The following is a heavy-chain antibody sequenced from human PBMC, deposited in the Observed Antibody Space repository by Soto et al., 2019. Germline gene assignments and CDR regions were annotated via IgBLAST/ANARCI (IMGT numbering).Heavy chain of an antibody. D-gene: IGHD6-13*01. CDR1: GFSFSSYG. CDR3: AKDYGPKAPYPYSNTHTDF. CDR2: ISDDGSFK. J-gene: IGHJ4*02. Sequence: QRRLMDSGGGVVQPGRSLRLSCEASGFSFSSYGMHWVRQAPGKGLEWVAVISDDGSFKDYADSVKGRFTISRDNSDNTLFLQMNSLGPNDTAVYYCAKDYGPKAPYPYSNTHTDFWGQGTRVTVSS. V-gene: IGHV3-30*18.